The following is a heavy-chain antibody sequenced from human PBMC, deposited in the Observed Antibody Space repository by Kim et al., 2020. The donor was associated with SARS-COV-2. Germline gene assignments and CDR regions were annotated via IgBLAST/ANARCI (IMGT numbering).Heavy chain of an antibody. V-gene: IGHV3-33*01. Sequence: GGSLRLSCAASGFTFSSYGMHWVRQAPGKGLEWVAVIWYDGSNKYYADSVKGRFTISRDNSKNTLYLQMNSLRAEDTAVYYCARDPSHDFWSGYYVMGSWFDPWGQGTLVTVSS. D-gene: IGHD3-3*01. CDR1: GFTFSSYG. CDR2: IWYDGSNK. CDR3: ARDPSHDFWSGYYVMGSWFDP. J-gene: IGHJ5*02.